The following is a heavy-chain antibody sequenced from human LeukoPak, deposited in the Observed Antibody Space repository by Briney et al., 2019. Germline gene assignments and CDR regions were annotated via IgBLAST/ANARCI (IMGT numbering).Heavy chain of an antibody. V-gene: IGHV3-30-3*01. Sequence: GGSLRLSCAASEFTFSSYAMHRVRQAPGKGLEWVAVISYDGSNKYYADSVKGRFTISRDNSKNTLYLQMNSLRTEDTAVYYCARYLYVVDYWGQGTLVTVSS. CDR2: ISYDGSNK. J-gene: IGHJ4*02. CDR3: ARYLYVVDY. D-gene: IGHD5/OR15-5a*01. CDR1: EFTFSSYA.